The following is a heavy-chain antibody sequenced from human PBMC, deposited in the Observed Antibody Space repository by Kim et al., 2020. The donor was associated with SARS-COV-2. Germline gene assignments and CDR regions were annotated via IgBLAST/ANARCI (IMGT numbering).Heavy chain of an antibody. D-gene: IGHD3-10*01. CDR2: INHSGST. CDR3: ARGLLWFGDHRRGKGYFDY. CDR1: GGSFSGYY. Sequence: SETLSLTCAVYGGSFSGYYWSWIRQPPGKGLEWIGEINHSGSTNYNPSLKSRVTISVDTSKNQFSLKLSSVTAADTAVYYCARGLLWFGDHRRGKGYFDYWGQGTLVTVSS. V-gene: IGHV4-34*01. J-gene: IGHJ4*02.